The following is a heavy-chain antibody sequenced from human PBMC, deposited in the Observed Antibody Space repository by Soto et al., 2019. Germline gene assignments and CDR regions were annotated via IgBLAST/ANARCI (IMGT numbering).Heavy chain of an antibody. Sequence: SETLSLTCAVYGGSFSGYYWSWIRQPPGKGLEWIGEINHSGSTNYNPSLKSRVTISVDTSKNQFSLKLSSVTAADTAVYYCARGTSPPQNQLIFLEQPKNWFDPWGQGTLVTVSS. CDR2: INHSGST. J-gene: IGHJ5*02. CDR1: GGSFSGYY. V-gene: IGHV4-34*01. D-gene: IGHD3-3*01. CDR3: ARGTSPPQNQLIFLEQPKNWFDP.